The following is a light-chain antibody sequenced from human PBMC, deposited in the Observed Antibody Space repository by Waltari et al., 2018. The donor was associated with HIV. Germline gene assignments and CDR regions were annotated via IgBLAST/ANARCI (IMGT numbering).Light chain of an antibody. CDR1: GSNIGSSS. Sequence: QSILTQPPSTSGTPGQRVTISCSGSGSNIGSSSVSWYQLLLGTAPNLLIYRNNKGPSGVPDRFSGSKSATSASLAIGGLRSEDEADYYCAAWDDSLSGPVFGGGTKLTVL. CDR2: RNN. V-gene: IGLV1-47*01. J-gene: IGLJ3*02. CDR3: AAWDDSLSGPV.